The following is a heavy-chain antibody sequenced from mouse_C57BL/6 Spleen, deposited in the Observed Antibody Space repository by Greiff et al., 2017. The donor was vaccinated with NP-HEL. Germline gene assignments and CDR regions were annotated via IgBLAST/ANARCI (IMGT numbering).Heavy chain of an antibody. V-gene: IGHV1-26*01. Sequence: EVQLQQSGPELVKPGASVKISCKASGYTFTDYYMNWVKQSHGKSLEWIGDINPNNGGTSYNQKFKGKATLTVDKSSSTAYMELRSLTSEDSAVYYCARKVGWRAMDYWGQGTSVTVSS. J-gene: IGHJ4*01. CDR2: INPNNGGT. CDR3: ARKVGWRAMDY. D-gene: IGHD1-1*02. CDR1: GYTFTDYY.